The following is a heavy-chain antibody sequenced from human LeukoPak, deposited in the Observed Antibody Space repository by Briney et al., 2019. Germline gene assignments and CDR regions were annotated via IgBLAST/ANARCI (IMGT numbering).Heavy chain of an antibody. Sequence: PSETLSLTCTVSDDSITIYYWSWIRQPPGKGLEWIGYFYDSGHTNYNPSLKGRVTISVDTSKNQFSLQLTSVTAADTAVYYCASGTYYRGFDAWGQGTLVTVSS. CDR2: FYDSGHT. J-gene: IGHJ5*02. CDR1: DDSITIYY. D-gene: IGHD1-26*01. V-gene: IGHV4-59*01. CDR3: ASGTYYRGFDA.